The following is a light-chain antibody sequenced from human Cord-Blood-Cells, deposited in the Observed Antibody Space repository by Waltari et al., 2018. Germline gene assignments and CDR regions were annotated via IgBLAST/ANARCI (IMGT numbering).Light chain of an antibody. Sequence: QSVLTQPPSVSGAPGQRVTISCTGSRSHIGAGYDVHWYQQLPGTAPKLLIYRNSAGTSGVPDPVAGSMSVTAASLAITGLQAEHEADYYCQSYDSGLGGSVVFGGGTELTV. CDR1: RSHIGAGYD. CDR2: RNS. J-gene: IGLJ2*01. V-gene: IGLV1-40*01. CDR3: QSYDSGLGGSVV.